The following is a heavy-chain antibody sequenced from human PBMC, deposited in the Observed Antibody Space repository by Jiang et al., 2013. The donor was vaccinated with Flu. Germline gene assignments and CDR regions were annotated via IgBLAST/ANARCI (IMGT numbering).Heavy chain of an antibody. CDR2: VYYNGRV. CDR3: ARGAVAGTPLDP. V-gene: IGHV4-59*13. CDR1: GGSIGSYY. Sequence: PGLVKPSETLSLTCTVSGGSIGSYYWNWIRQPPGKGLEWIGCVYYNGRVHYNPSLKSRVAISVDTSRDQFSLKVRSVTAADTAVYFCARGAVAGTPLDPWGQGTLVTVSS. D-gene: IGHD1-1*01. J-gene: IGHJ5*02.